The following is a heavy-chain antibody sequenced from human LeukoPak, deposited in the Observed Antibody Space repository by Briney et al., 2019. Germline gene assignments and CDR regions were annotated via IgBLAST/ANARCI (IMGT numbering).Heavy chain of an antibody. J-gene: IGHJ4*02. D-gene: IGHD3-22*01. CDR2: INGSAYYT. Sequence: GGSLRLSCAASGFTFTAYAMSWVRQAPGKGLKWVSAINGSAYYTSYADSVKGRFTISRDNSKNTLYLQMNSLRAEDTALYYCAKHKVATKVKDYWGQGTLVTVSS. CDR3: AKHKVATKVKDY. V-gene: IGHV3-23*01. CDR1: GFTFTAYA.